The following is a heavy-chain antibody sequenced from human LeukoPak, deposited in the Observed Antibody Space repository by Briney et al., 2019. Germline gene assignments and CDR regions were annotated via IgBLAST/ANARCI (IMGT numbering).Heavy chain of an antibody. CDR2: IYYSGST. CDR1: GGSISSYY. V-gene: IGHV4-59*08. J-gene: IGHJ3*02. Sequence: SETLSLTCTVSGGSISSYYWSLIRQPPGKGLEWIGYIYYSGSTNYNPSLKSRVTISVDTSKNQFSLKLSSVTAADTAVYYCARRALRCSGGSCYSDAFDIWGQGTMVTVSS. CDR3: ARRALRCSGGSCYSDAFDI. D-gene: IGHD2-15*01.